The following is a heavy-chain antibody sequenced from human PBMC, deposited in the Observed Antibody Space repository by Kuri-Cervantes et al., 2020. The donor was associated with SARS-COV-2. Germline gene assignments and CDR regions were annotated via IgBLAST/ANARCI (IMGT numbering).Heavy chain of an antibody. CDR2: IYYSGCT. V-gene: IGHV4-39*01. J-gene: IGHJ5*02. D-gene: IGHD3-3*01. CDR1: GGSISSSSYY. Sequence: GSLRLSCTVSGGSISSSSYYWGWIRQPPGKGLEWIGSIYYSGCTYYNPSIKSRVTISVDTSKNQFSLKLSSVTAADTAVYYCARQMMSSITIFGVVITRNWFDPWGQGTLVTVSS. CDR3: ARQMMSSITIFGVVITRNWFDP.